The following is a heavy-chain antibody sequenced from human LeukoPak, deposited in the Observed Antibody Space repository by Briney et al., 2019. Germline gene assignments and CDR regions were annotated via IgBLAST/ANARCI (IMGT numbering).Heavy chain of an antibody. CDR2: IYPSDSDT. CDR1: GYSFTSYW. D-gene: IGHD6-13*01. J-gene: IGHJ4*02. V-gene: IGHV5-51*01. Sequence: GESLKISCKGSGYSFTSYWIGWVRQMPGKGLEWMSIIYPSDSDTRYSPSFQGQVTISADKSITTAYLQWTSLKASDTAIYYCARQPSSSSSPFDYWGQGTLVTVSS. CDR3: ARQPSSSSSPFDY.